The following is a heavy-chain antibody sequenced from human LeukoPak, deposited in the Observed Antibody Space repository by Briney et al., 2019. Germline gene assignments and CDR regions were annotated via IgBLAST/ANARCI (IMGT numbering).Heavy chain of an antibody. CDR2: INHSGST. J-gene: IGHJ5*02. CDR1: GGSISSSSYY. V-gene: IGHV4-39*07. D-gene: IGHD3-10*01. Sequence: SETLSLTCTVSGGSISSSSYYWGWIRQPPGKGLEWIGEINHSGSTNYNPSLKSRVTISVDTSKNQFSLKLSSVTAADTAVYYCAREGSRFGEFFSWFDPWGQGTLVTVSS. CDR3: AREGSRFGEFFSWFDP.